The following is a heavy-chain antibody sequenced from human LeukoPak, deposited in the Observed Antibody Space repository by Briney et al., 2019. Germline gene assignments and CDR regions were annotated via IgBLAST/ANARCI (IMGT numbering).Heavy chain of an antibody. D-gene: IGHD2-2*01. CDR3: ASIGCSSTSCYHNWFDP. CDR2: INHSGST. CDR1: GGSFSGYY. J-gene: IGHJ5*02. V-gene: IGHV4-34*01. Sequence: PSETLSHTCAVYGGSFSGYYWSWIRHPPGKGLEWIGEINHSGSTNYNPSLKSRVTISVDTSKNQFSLKLSSVTAADTAVYYCASIGCSSTSCYHNWFDPWGQGTLVTVSS.